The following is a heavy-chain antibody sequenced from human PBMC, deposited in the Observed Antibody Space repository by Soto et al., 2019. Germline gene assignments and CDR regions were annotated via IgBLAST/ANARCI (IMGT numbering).Heavy chain of an antibody. D-gene: IGHD3-3*01. CDR2: IYYSGST. J-gene: IGHJ4*02. CDR3: ARGSSNYDFWSGYELNY. CDR1: GGSISSYY. V-gene: IGHV4-59*01. Sequence: SETLSLTCTVSGGSISSYYWGWIRQPPGKGLEWIGYIYYSGSTNYNPSLKSRVTISVDTSKNQFSPKLSSVTAADTAVYYCARGSSNYDFWSGYELNYWGQGTLVTVPS.